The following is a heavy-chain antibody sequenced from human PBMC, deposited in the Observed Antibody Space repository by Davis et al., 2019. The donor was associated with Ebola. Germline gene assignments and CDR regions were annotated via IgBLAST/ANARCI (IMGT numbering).Heavy chain of an antibody. V-gene: IGHV4-39*01. CDR1: AGSISSNSYY. Sequence: SQTLSPTCTVSAGSISSNSYYWRWICQPPAKGLAWIGSLYYCGNTYYNPSLKSRVTISVDTSKNQFSLKLSSVTAADTAVYYCARHYYDSSGYYLKWFDPWGQGTLVTVS. CDR3: ARHYYDSSGYYLKWFDP. J-gene: IGHJ5*02. CDR2: LYYCGNT. D-gene: IGHD3-22*01.